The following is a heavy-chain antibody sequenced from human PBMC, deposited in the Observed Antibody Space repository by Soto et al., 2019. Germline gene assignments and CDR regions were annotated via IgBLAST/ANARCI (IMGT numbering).Heavy chain of an antibody. Sequence: EVQLVESGGGLVQPGGSLRLSCAASGFTFSSYDMHWVRQATGKGLEWVSAIGTAGDTYHPGSVKGRFTISREKAKNSLYLQMNSLRAGDTAVYYCARAGFSREFEYWGQGTLVTVSS. CDR2: IGTAGDT. J-gene: IGHJ4*02. V-gene: IGHV3-13*01. CDR1: GFTFSSYD. D-gene: IGHD3-3*01. CDR3: ARAGFSREFEY.